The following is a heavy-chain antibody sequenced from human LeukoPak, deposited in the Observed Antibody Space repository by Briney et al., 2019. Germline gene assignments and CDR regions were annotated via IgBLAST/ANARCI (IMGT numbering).Heavy chain of an antibody. D-gene: IGHD2/OR15-2a*01. CDR1: GFTFSNAW. CDR3: AKPPTKYPAPPDNWFDP. CDR2: IKSKTDGGTT. V-gene: IGHV3-15*01. Sequence: GGSLRLSCAASGFTFSNAWMSWVRQAPGKGLEWVGRIKSKTDGGTTDYAAPVKGRFTISRDDSKNTLYLQMNSLRAEDTAVYYCAKPPTKYPAPPDNWFDPWGQGTLVTVSS. J-gene: IGHJ5*02.